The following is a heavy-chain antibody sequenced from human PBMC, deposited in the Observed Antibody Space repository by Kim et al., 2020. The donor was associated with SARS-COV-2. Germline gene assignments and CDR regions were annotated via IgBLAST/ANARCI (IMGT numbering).Heavy chain of an antibody. CDR2: IYYSGST. J-gene: IGHJ5*02. V-gene: IGHV4-39*01. D-gene: IGHD6-13*01. CDR3: ARLRGAAAGTSFYWFDP. CDR1: GGSISSSSYY. Sequence: SETLSLTCTVSGGSISSSSYYWGWIRQPPGKGLEWIGSIYYSGSTYYNPSLKSRVTISVDTSKNQFSLKLSSVTAADTAVYYCARLRGAAAGTSFYWFDPWGQGTLVTVSS.